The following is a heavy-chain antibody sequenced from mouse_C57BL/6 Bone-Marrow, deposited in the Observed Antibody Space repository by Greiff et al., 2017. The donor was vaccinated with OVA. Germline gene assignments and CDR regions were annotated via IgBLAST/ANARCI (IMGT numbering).Heavy chain of an antibody. Sequence: QVQLQQPGAELVKPGASVKLSCKASGYTFTSYWMHWVKQRPGQGLEWIGMIHPNSGSTNYNEKFKSKATLTVDKSSSTAYMQLSSLTSEDSAVYYCAREETMVRLGYYFDYWGQGTTLTVSS. CDR3: AREETMVRLGYYFDY. CDR1: GYTFTSYW. V-gene: IGHV1-64*01. CDR2: IHPNSGST. J-gene: IGHJ2*01. D-gene: IGHD2-1*01.